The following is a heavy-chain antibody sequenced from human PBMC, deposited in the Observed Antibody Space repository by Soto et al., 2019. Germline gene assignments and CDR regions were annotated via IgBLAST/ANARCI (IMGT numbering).Heavy chain of an antibody. CDR1: GGSFSGYY. CDR2: INHSGST. CDR3: ARGRSMAARPLEEDDY. J-gene: IGHJ4*02. Sequence: PSETLSLTCAVYGGSFSGYYWSWIRQPPGKGLEWIGEINHSGSTNYNPSLKSRVTISVDTSKNQFSLKLSSVTAADTAVYYCARGRSMAARPLEEDDYWGQGTLVTVSS. D-gene: IGHD6-6*01. V-gene: IGHV4-34*01.